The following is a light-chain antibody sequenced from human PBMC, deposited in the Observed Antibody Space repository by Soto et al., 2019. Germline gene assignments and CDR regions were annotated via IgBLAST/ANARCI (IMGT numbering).Light chain of an antibody. V-gene: IGLV2-14*01. Sequence: QSALTQPASVSGSPGQSITISCTGTSSDVGGYNYVSWYQHHPGKAPKVTLYEVSNRTSVVSNRFSGSKSGNTASLTISGLQAEDEADYYCSSYTSSTTVIFGGVTKLTVL. CDR3: SSYTSSTTVI. CDR2: EVS. CDR1: SSDVGGYNY. J-gene: IGLJ2*01.